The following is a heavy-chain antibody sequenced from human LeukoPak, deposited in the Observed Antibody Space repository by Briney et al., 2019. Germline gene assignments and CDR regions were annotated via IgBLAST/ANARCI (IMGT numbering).Heavy chain of an antibody. CDR2: INPSGGDT. CDR1: EYTLTNYY. CDR3: ARDHYGDYYFDS. Sequence: ASVKVSCKASEYTLTNYYMHWVRQAPGQGLEWMGIINPSGGDTSHAQKFQGRVTMTLDTSTSTVYMELSSLRSEDTAVYYCARDHYGDYYFDSWGQGTLVTVSS. D-gene: IGHD4-17*01. J-gene: IGHJ4*02. V-gene: IGHV1-46*01.